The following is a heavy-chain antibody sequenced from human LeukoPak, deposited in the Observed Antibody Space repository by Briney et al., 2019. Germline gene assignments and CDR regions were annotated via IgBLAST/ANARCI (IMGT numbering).Heavy chain of an antibody. CDR1: GFTFSSYI. V-gene: IGHV3-30-3*01. CDR3: ARDQTNWRSYFDC. Sequence: PGRSLSLSCAASGFTFSSYIMHWVRQAPGKGLEWVAVISYDGNKRYYADSVKGRFTISRDNSKNTLYLHVDSLRPEDTAVYYCARDQTNWRSYFDCWGQGTLVTVSS. J-gene: IGHJ4*02. CDR2: ISYDGNKR. D-gene: IGHD1-1*01.